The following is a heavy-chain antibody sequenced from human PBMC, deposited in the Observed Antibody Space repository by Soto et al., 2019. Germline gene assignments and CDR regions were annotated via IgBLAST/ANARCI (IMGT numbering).Heavy chain of an antibody. J-gene: IGHJ3*02. CDR1: GGSISSSNW. D-gene: IGHD6-13*01. V-gene: IGHV4-4*02. Sequence: QVQLQESGPGLVKPSGTLSLTCAVSGGSISSSNWWSWVRQPPGKGLEWIGEIYHSGSTNYNPSHKSRVTISVDKSKKQFSLKLSSVTAADTAVYYCARVKLAAAGTLDAFDIWGQGTMVTVSS. CDR2: IYHSGST. CDR3: ARVKLAAAGTLDAFDI.